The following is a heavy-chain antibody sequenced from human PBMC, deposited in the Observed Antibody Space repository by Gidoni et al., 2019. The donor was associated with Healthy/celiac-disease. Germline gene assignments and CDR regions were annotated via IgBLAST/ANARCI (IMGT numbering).Heavy chain of an antibody. D-gene: IGHD6-19*01. J-gene: IGHJ6*02. CDR3: ARSGIAVAGSVYYGMDV. CDR1: GYSFSSFW. CDR2: IYLGDSDT. Sequence: EVQLVQSGAVVTQPVESLTISCKGSGYSFSSFWIGWVRQMPGKGLEWMGIIYLGDSDTRYSPSFQGQVTISADKSISTAYLQWSSLKASDTAMYYCARSGIAVAGSVYYGMDVWGQGTTVTVSS. V-gene: IGHV5-51*01.